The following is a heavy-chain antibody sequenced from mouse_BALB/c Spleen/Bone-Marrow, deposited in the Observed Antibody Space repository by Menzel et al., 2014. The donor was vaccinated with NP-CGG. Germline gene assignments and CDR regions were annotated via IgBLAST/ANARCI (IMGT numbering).Heavy chain of an antibody. D-gene: IGHD2-4*01. Sequence: EVMLVESGGGLVQPGGSLKLSCATSGFTFRDYYMYWVRQTPEKRLEWVAYISNGGGSTYYPDTVKGRFTISRDNAKNTLYLQMSRLKSEDTAMYYCARHNYDETWFAYWGQGTLVTVSA. CDR3: ARHNYDETWFAY. CDR1: GFTFRDYY. CDR2: ISNGGGST. J-gene: IGHJ3*01. V-gene: IGHV5-12*02.